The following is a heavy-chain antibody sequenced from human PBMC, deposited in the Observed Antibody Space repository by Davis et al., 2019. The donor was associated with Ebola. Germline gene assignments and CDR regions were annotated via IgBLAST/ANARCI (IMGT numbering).Heavy chain of an antibody. J-gene: IGHJ5*02. CDR3: ARGYYDGRGWFDP. V-gene: IGHV4-30-2*01. D-gene: IGHD3-3*01. CDR1: GGSISSGGYS. Sequence: MPSDTLSLTCAVSGGSISSGGYSWSWIRQPPGKGLEWIGYIYHSGSTYYNPSLKSRVTISVDRSKNQFSLKLSSVTAADTAVYYCARGYYDGRGWFDPWGQGTLVTVSS. CDR2: IYHSGST.